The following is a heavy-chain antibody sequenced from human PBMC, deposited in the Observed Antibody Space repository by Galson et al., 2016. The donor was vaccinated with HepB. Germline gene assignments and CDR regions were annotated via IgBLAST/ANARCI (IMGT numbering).Heavy chain of an antibody. J-gene: IGHJ6*02. CDR3: TRHDDLRYDWNEASYYYGMDV. D-gene: IGHD1-20*01. CDR2: VRSKPNNYAT. CDR1: GFSFSGSA. V-gene: IGHV3-73*01. Sequence: SLRLSCAASGFSFSGSAMHWVRQAPGKGLEWVGRVRSKPNNYATTYAASVKGRFTMSRDDSKSTAYLHMLSLKTEDTARYYFTRHDDLRYDWNEASYYYGMDVWGQGTTVTVSS.